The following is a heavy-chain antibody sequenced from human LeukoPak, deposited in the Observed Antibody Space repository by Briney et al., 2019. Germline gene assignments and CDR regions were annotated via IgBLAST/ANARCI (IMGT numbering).Heavy chain of an antibody. J-gene: IGHJ5*02. V-gene: IGHV1-46*01. D-gene: IGHD6-6*01. Sequence: GASVKISCKASGFKFTNLYFHWVRQAPGQGLEWMGIINPSGGTTTYAQKFQGNITMTRDTSTSTVYMEMTSLTSEDTAVYYCARSEYSKSIWFDPRGQGTLVTVSS. CDR1: GFKFTNLY. CDR3: ARSEYSKSIWFDP. CDR2: INPSGGTT.